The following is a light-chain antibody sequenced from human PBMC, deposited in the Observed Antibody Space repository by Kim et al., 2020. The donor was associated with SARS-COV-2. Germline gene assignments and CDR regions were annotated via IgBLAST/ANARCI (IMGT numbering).Light chain of an antibody. CDR3: QQYNSYSAT. CDR1: QSISDW. Sequence: ASVGDRVTITCRASQSISDWLAWYQQKPGKAPKVLIYKASRLESGVPSRFSGRGSGTEFTLTISSLQPDDFATYYCQQYNSYSATFGQGTKVDIK. J-gene: IGKJ1*01. V-gene: IGKV1-5*03. CDR2: KAS.